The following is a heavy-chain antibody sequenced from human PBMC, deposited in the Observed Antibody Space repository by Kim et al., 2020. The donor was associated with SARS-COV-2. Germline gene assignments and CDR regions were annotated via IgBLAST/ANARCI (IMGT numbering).Heavy chain of an antibody. CDR2: ISGYNGNS. D-gene: IGHD3-9*01. CDR1: GDTFSNYG. V-gene: IGHV1-18*01. J-gene: IGHJ4*02. Sequence: ASVKVSCKASGDTFSNYGINWVRQAPGQGLEWMAWISGYNGNSKYAQKFHGRVTLTTDTTTAYMELRSLRADDTAVYYCARDLYADYDIMTGYSSIDAWGQGTLVTVSS. CDR3: ARDLYADYDIMTGYSSIDA.